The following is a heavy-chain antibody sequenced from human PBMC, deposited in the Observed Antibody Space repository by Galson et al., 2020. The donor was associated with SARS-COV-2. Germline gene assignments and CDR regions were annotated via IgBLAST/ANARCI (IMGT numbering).Heavy chain of an antibody. J-gene: IGHJ3*02. D-gene: IGHD3-3*01. CDR2: SSISGAI. Sequence: GESLKISCAASGFTFSSSSMNWVRQAPGKGLEWVSHSSISGAINYADSVKGRFTISRDNADKSLYLQMNSLSAEDTAVYYCARGRDYAIDIWGQGTMVTVSS. V-gene: IGHV3-48*04. CDR3: ARGRDYAIDI. CDR1: GFTFSSSS.